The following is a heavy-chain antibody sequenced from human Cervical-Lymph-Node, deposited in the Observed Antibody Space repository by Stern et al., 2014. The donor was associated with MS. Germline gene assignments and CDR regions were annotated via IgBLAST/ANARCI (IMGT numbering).Heavy chain of an antibody. D-gene: IGHD4-11*01. CDR3: ALRRSYYVF. J-gene: IGHJ4*02. Sequence: VQLVQSGSEAKKPGSSVKVSCKPSGDTFSNYALSWVRQAPGQGLAWVGGLIPFYGATRYGRKFQGRVTITPEESTGTAFMELTNLTSDDTAIYYCALRRSYYVFWGQGTLITVSS. CDR1: GDTFSNYA. CDR2: LIPFYGAT. V-gene: IGHV1-69*01.